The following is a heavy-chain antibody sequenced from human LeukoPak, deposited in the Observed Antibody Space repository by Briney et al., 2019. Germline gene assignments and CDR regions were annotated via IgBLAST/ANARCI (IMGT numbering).Heavy chain of an antibody. V-gene: IGHV5-51*01. J-gene: IGHJ6*02. Sequence: GESLKISCKGSGYRFSSSWIGWVRQLPGKGLEWMGIIFPGDSDARYSPAFQGQVTISADRSISTVHLQWSRLKAADTAIYYCARLRGTSKTYYYDGLDVWGQGTTVTVSS. CDR1: GYRFSSSW. CDR3: ARLRGTSKTYYYDGLDV. D-gene: IGHD1-7*01. CDR2: IFPGDSDA.